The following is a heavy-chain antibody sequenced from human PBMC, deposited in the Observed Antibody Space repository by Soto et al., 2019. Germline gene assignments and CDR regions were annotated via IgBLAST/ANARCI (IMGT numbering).Heavy chain of an antibody. V-gene: IGHV1-69*02. CDR2: VNPIVSMS. J-gene: IGHJ4*02. CDR3: ASSYGSGYRAFDY. Sequence: GALVKLSCKDSGDTFKFNSINWVRQAPGLGLEWMGRVNPIVSMSNYAQKFQGRVTMTADKSTSTAYMELSSLRSEDTAIYYCASSYGSGYRAFDYWGQGALVTVSS. D-gene: IGHD3-10*01. CDR1: GDTFKFNS.